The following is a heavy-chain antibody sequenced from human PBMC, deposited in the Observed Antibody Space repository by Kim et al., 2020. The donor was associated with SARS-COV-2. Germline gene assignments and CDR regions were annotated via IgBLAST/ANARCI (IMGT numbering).Heavy chain of an antibody. CDR1: GFTFDDYA. Sequence: GGSLRLSCAASGFTFDDYAMHWVRQAPGKGLEWVSGISWNSGSIGYADSVKGRFTISRDNAKNSLYLQMNSLRAEDTALYYCAKDRIAAAGTGMDVWGQG. V-gene: IGHV3-9*01. D-gene: IGHD6-13*01. J-gene: IGHJ6*02. CDR3: AKDRIAAAGTGMDV. CDR2: ISWNSGSI.